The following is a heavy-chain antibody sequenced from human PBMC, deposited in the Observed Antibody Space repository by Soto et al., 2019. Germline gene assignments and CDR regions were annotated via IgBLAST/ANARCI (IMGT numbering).Heavy chain of an antibody. CDR1: GGSISSGGYS. CDR2: IYHSGNT. J-gene: IGHJ6*02. Sequence: SETLSLTCAVSGGSISSGGYSWSWIRQPPGKGLEWIGYIYHSGNTYYNPSLNSRVTISVDKSKNQFSLKLSSVTAADTAVYYCARRGYCTNGVCYYGMDVWGRGTTVT. V-gene: IGHV4-30-2*01. CDR3: ARRGYCTNGVCYYGMDV. D-gene: IGHD2-8*01.